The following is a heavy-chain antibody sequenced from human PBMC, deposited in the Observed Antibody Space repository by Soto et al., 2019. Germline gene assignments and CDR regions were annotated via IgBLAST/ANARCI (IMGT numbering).Heavy chain of an antibody. D-gene: IGHD6-19*01. V-gene: IGHV1-46*01. CDR3: ARDWRFSSGLDY. J-gene: IGHJ4*02. CDR2: ISPGGDVT. CDR1: GFTFTTYF. Sequence: QVQLVQSGAEVKKPGASVTISCKASGFTFTTYFMHWLRQAPGQGLEWMGVISPGGDVTSCAQKFQGRVTVTKDTSTTTVYMDLSSLRSDDTAVYYCARDWRFSSGLDYWGQGTLVTVSS.